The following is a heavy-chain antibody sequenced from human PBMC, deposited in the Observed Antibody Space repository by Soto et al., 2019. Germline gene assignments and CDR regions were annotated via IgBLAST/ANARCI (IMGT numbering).Heavy chain of an antibody. V-gene: IGHV1-69*13. CDR3: ARGRASIFGVARFDY. Sequence: GASVKVSCKASGGTFSSYAISWVRQAPGQGLEWMGGIIPIFGTANYAQKFQGRVTITADESTSTAYMELSSLRSEDTAVYYCARGRASIFGVARFDYWGQGTLVTVSS. D-gene: IGHD3-3*02. CDR2: IIPIFGTA. CDR1: GGTFSSYA. J-gene: IGHJ4*02.